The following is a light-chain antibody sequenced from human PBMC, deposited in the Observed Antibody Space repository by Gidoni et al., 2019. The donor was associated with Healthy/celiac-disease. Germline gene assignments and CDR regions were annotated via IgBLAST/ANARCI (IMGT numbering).Light chain of an antibody. CDR1: KNGKKR. Sequence: SYVLTQPPSVSVAPGKTGRITLWGKKNGKKRLHRYQAKAGQAPVLVIYYDSDRPSGIPERFSGSNSGNTATLTISRVEAGDEADYYCQVWDSSSDRVFGGGTKLTVL. CDR2: YDS. V-gene: IGLV3-21*04. CDR3: QVWDSSSDRV. J-gene: IGLJ3*02.